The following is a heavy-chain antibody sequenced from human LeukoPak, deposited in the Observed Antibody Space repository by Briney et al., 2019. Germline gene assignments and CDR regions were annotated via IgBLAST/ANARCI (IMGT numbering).Heavy chain of an antibody. V-gene: IGHV3-33*01. CDR3: ARDHGSSGWYLDALDI. J-gene: IGHJ3*02. CDR2: IWSDGTNK. D-gene: IGHD6-19*01. CDR1: GFTFSSYG. Sequence: GGSLRLSCATSGFTFSSYGMHWVRQAPGKGLKWVAVIWSDGTNKYYVDSVKGRFTISRDNSKNTLYLQMNSLRAEDTAVYYCARDHGSSGWYLDALDIWGQGTMVTVSS.